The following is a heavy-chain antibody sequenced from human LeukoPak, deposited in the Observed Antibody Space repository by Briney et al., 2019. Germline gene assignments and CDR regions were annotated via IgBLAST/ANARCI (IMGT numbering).Heavy chain of an antibody. Sequence: PSETLSLTCTVSGGSISSSSYYWGWIRQPPGKGLEWIGSIHYSGSTYYNPSLKSRVTISVDTSKNQFSLKLSSVTAADTAVYYCARVKIVGTMIGSRWGQGTLVTVSS. D-gene: IGHD3-22*01. CDR3: ARVKIVGTMIGSR. J-gene: IGHJ4*02. CDR2: IHYSGST. CDR1: GGSISSSSYY. V-gene: IGHV4-39*07.